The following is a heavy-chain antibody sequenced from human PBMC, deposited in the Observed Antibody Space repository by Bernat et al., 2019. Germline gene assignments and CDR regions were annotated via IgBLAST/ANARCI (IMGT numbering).Heavy chain of an antibody. V-gene: IGHV3-53*04. J-gene: IGHJ5*02. CDR3: ARGDTGTTTPFDP. D-gene: IGHD1-7*01. CDR2: IYSGGST. Sequence: VQLVESGGGLVQPGGSLRLSCAASGFTVSSNYMSWVRQAPGKGLEWVSVIYSGGSTYYADSVKGRFTISRHNSKNTLYLQMNSLRAEDTAVYYCARGDTGTTTPFDPWGQGTLVTVSS. CDR1: GFTVSSNY.